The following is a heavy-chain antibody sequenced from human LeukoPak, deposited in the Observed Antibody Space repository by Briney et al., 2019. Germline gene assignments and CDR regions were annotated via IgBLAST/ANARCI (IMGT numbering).Heavy chain of an antibody. CDR2: INWNGGST. J-gene: IGHJ4*02. CDR3: ARSSGSYSKKYYFDY. D-gene: IGHD1-26*01. Sequence: SGGSLRLSCAASGFTFDDYGMSWVRQAPGKGLEWVSGINWNGGSTGYADSVKGRFTISRDNAKNSLYLQMNSLRAEDTALYHCARSSGSYSKKYYFDYGGQGTLVTVSS. CDR1: GFTFDDYG. V-gene: IGHV3-20*01.